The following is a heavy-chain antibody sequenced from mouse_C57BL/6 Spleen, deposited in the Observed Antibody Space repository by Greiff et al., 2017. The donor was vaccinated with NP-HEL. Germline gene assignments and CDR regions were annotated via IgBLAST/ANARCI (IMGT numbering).Heavy chain of an antibody. D-gene: IGHD4-1*01. J-gene: IGHJ4*01. Sequence: VQLKESGPELVKPGASVKISCKASGYSFTGYYMNWVKQSPEKSLEWIGEINPSTGGTTYNQKFKAKATLTVDKSSSTAYMQLKSLTSEDSAVYYCARGGWDVHYYAMDYWGQGTSVTVSS. CDR2: INPSTGGT. CDR3: ARGGWDVHYYAMDY. CDR1: GYSFTGYY. V-gene: IGHV1-42*01.